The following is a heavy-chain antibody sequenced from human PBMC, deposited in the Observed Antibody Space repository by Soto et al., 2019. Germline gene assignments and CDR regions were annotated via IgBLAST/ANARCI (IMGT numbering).Heavy chain of an antibody. D-gene: IGHD3-10*01. J-gene: IGHJ4*02. V-gene: IGHV3-48*01. CDR3: AREVLLWFGEPSPFDY. CDR2: ISSSSSTI. CDR1: GFTFSSYS. Sequence: GGSLRLSCAASGFTFSSYSMNWVRQAPGKGLEWVSYISSSSSTIYYADSVKGRFTISRDNAKNSLYPQMNSLRAEDTAVYYCAREVLLWFGEPSPFDYWGQGTLVTVSS.